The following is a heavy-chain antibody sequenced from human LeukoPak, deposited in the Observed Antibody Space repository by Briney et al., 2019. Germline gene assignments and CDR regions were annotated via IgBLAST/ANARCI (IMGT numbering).Heavy chain of an antibody. CDR1: GFTFSTFA. D-gene: IGHD3-16*01. V-gene: IGHV3-33*01. Sequence: GGSLRLSCTASGFTFSTFAMHWARQAPGKGLEWVALIWFDGSKRHHADSVKGRFSISRDNSKNTLYLQMNSLRVDDTAFYYCARGPKVLGYGMDVWGQGTTVTVSS. J-gene: IGHJ6*02. CDR3: ARGPKVLGYGMDV. CDR2: IWFDGSKR.